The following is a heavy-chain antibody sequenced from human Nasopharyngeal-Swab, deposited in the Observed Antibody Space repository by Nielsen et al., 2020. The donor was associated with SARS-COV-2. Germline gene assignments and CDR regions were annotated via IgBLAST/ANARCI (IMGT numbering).Heavy chain of an antibody. J-gene: IGHJ5*02. Sequence: VRQAPGRGLERGAHIKQDGSEKHYVDSVKGRFTISRDNAKNSLYLQMNSLRAEDTAVYYCAREGEGYRCSTSCDARGGGFDAWGQGTPVTVSS. D-gene: IGHD2-2*01. CDR3: AREGEGYRCSTSCDARGGGFDA. V-gene: IGHV3-7*01. CDR2: IKQDGSEK.